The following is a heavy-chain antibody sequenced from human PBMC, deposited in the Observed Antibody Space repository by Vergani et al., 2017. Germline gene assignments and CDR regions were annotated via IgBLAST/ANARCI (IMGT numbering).Heavy chain of an antibody. CDR3: ARVDSASTAMVYYYYYGMDV. J-gene: IGHJ6*02. Sequence: EVQLLESGGGLVQPGGSLRLSCAASGFTFSSYAMSWVRQAPGKGLEWVSAISGSGSTIYYADSVKGRFTISRDNAKNSLYLQMNSLRAEDTAVYYCARVDSASTAMVYYYYYGMDVWGQGTTVTVSS. D-gene: IGHD5-18*01. V-gene: IGHV3-23*01. CDR1: GFTFSSYA. CDR2: ISGSGSTI.